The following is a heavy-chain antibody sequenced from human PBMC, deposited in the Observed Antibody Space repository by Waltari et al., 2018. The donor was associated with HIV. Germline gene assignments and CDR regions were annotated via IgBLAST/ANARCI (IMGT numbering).Heavy chain of an antibody. D-gene: IGHD3-16*01. CDR2: IYYSGTA. J-gene: IGHJ4*02. Sequence: QLHLQESGPGLVKPSETLSLTCSVSGASISGGSYYWAWIRQPPGKGLEWMGAIYYSGTAYYNPSVKSRVSASLDASKNELSLKLTSVTATDTALYYCARLRFHSLYYFDSWGPGILVTVSS. CDR3: ARLRFHSLYYFDS. V-gene: IGHV4-39*01. CDR1: GASISGGSYY.